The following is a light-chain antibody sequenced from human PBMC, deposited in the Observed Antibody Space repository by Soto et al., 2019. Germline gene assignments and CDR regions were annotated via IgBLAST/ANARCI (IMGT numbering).Light chain of an antibody. Sequence: EIVLTQSPATLSLSPGERATLSCRASQSVSSYLAWYQQRTGQAPRLLIYDASNRATGIPARFSGSGSGTDFTLTISRLEPEDFEVYYCQQRSNWPPTFGQGTRLEIK. V-gene: IGKV3-11*01. CDR3: QQRSNWPPT. CDR1: QSVSSY. J-gene: IGKJ5*01. CDR2: DAS.